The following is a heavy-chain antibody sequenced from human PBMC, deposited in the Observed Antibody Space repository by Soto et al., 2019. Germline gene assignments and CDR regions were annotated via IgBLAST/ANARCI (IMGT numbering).Heavy chain of an antibody. V-gene: IGHV1-58*01. Sequence: SVKVSCKASGFTFSTSAVQWVRQARGQRLEWIGWIFVGSGNTDYAQNFQERVTITRDMSTSTTYLELSSLRSEDTAVYYCATDRHCRTTSCYPYNFDYWGQGTPVTVSS. J-gene: IGHJ4*02. D-gene: IGHD2-2*01. CDR3: ATDRHCRTTSCYPYNFDY. CDR2: IFVGSGNT. CDR1: GFTFSTSA.